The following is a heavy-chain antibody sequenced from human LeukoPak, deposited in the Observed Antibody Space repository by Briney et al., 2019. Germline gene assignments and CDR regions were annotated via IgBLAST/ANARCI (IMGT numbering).Heavy chain of an antibody. CDR2: ISSSSSTI. Sequence: GGSLRLSCAASGLTLITYSMNWVRQAPRKGPEWVSYISSSSSTILYADSVKGRFTISRDNVQNSLFLQMNSLRAEDTAVYYCARAPNYYDTSGCDYWGQGTLVTVSS. D-gene: IGHD3-22*01. CDR1: GLTLITYS. CDR3: ARAPNYYDTSGCDY. J-gene: IGHJ4*02. V-gene: IGHV3-48*01.